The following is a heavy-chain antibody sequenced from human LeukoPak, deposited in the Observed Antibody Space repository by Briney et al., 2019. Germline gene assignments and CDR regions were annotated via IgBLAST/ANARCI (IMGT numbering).Heavy chain of an antibody. J-gene: IGHJ6*03. D-gene: IGHD3-3*01. CDR1: GYSISSGYH. Sequence: SETLSLTCTVSGYSISSGYHWGWIRQPPGKGLEWIGEINHSGSTNYNPSLKSRVTISVDTSKNQFSLKLSSVTAADTAVYYCARGPSVIIPYYYYYMDVWGKGTTVTVSS. V-gene: IGHV4-38-2*02. CDR2: INHSGST. CDR3: ARGPSVIIPYYYYYMDV.